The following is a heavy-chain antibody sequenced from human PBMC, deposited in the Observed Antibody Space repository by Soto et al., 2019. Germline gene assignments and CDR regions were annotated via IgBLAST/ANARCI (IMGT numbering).Heavy chain of an antibody. CDR3: ARDQGGVGATG. D-gene: IGHD1-26*01. Sequence: QVQLVQSGAEVKKPGSSVKVSCKASGGSFSSNTISWVRQAPGQGLEWMGRIIPILGIANYAQKFQGRVTITADKSTSTAYMELSSLRSEDTAVYYCARDQGGVGATGWGQGTLVTVSS. CDR2: IIPILGIA. CDR1: GGSFSSNT. V-gene: IGHV1-69*08. J-gene: IGHJ4*02.